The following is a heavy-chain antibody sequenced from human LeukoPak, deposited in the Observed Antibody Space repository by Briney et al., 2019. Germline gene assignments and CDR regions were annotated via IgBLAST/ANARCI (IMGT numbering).Heavy chain of an antibody. D-gene: IGHD6-19*01. Sequence: GGSLRLSCAASGFTFNSYSMNWVRQAPGKGLEGVSSISSSSSYIYYADSVKGRFTTSRDNAKNSLYLQMNSLRAEDTAVYYWARESPGVAGTDYWGQGTLVTVSS. CDR3: ARESPGVAGTDY. V-gene: IGHV3-21*01. CDR2: ISSSSSYI. J-gene: IGHJ4*02. CDR1: GFTFNSYS.